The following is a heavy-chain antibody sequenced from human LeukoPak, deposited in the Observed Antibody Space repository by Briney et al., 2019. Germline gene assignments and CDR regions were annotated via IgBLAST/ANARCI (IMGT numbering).Heavy chain of an antibody. D-gene: IGHD6-13*01. CDR3: ARGSGSWPLDY. CDR2: IYTSGST. Sequence: SETLSLTCAVSGGSISSGNYYWSWIRQPAGRGLEWIGHIYTSGSTNYNPSLKSRVTISVDRSKNQFSLKLSSVTAADTAVYYCARGSGSWPLDYWGQGTLVTVSS. V-gene: IGHV4-61*09. J-gene: IGHJ4*02. CDR1: GGSISSGNYY.